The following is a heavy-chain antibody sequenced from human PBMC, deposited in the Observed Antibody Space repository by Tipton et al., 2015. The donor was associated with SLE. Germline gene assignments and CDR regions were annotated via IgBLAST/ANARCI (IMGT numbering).Heavy chain of an antibody. V-gene: IGHV4-4*07. D-gene: IGHD3-10*01. J-gene: IGHJ6*02. CDR3: ARQRLRLLSPLDA. CDR1: GGSISGYY. CDR2: MFHSGTT. Sequence: TLSLTCIVSGGSISGYYWNSIRHPAGKGLEWIGSMFHSGTTFYNPSLKSRVNISLDTSKNQFSLNLRSLTAADTAVYYCARQRLRLLSPLDAWGPGTTVTVSS.